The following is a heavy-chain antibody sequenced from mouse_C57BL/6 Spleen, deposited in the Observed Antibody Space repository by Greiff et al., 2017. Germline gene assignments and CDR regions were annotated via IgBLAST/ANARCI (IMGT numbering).Heavy chain of an antibody. CDR2: IYPGSGST. Sequence: VQLQQPGAELVKPGASVKMSCKASGYTFTSYWITWVKQRPGQGLEWIGDIYPGSGSTNYNEKFKSKATLTVDTSSSTAYMQLSSLTSEDSAVYYCARCPYYYGSRDYWGQGTTLTVSS. J-gene: IGHJ2*01. CDR3: ARCPYYYGSRDY. V-gene: IGHV1-55*01. CDR1: GYTFTSYW. D-gene: IGHD1-1*01.